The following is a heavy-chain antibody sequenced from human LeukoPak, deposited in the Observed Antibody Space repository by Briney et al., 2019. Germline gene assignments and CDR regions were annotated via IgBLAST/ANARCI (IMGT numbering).Heavy chain of an antibody. D-gene: IGHD4-11*01. Sequence: GGSLRLSCAASGFTFSSYEMNWVRQAPGKGLEWVSGINWNGGSTGYADSVKGRFTISRDNAKNSLYLQMNSLRAEDTALYYCARGFDYSLGDNWFDPWGQGTLVTVSS. CDR3: ARGFDYSLGDNWFDP. CDR2: INWNGGST. J-gene: IGHJ5*02. V-gene: IGHV3-20*04. CDR1: GFTFSSYE.